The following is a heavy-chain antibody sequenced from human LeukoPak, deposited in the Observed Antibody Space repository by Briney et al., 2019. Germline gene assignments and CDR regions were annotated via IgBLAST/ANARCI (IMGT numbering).Heavy chain of an antibody. CDR3: ASPGHTAHPRQFDY. J-gene: IGHJ4*02. CDR1: GYTFTRYY. Sequence: ASVKVSCKASGYTFTRYYMHWVRQAPGQGLEWMGWINPNSGGTNYAQKFQGRVTMTRDTSISTAYMELSRLRSEDTAVYYCASPGHTAHPRQFDYWGQGTLVTVSS. CDR2: INPNSGGT. V-gene: IGHV1-2*02. D-gene: IGHD5-18*01.